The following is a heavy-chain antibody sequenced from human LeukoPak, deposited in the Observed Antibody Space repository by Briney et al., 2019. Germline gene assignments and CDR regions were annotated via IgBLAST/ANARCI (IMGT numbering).Heavy chain of an antibody. J-gene: IGHJ3*02. V-gene: IGHV4-34*01. Sequence: PSETLSLTCAVYGGSFSGYYWSWIRQPPGKGLEWIGEINHSGSTNYNPSLKSRVTISVDTSKNQFSLKLSSVTAADTAVYYCARARYSSSPRWYDAFDIWGQGTMVTVSS. D-gene: IGHD6-13*01. CDR1: GGSFSGYY. CDR3: ARARYSSSPRWYDAFDI. CDR2: INHSGST.